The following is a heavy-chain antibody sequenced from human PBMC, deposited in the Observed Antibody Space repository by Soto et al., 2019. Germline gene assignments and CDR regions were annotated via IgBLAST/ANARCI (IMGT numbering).Heavy chain of an antibody. D-gene: IGHD6-13*01. CDR3: ARDAPGAAPY. CDR2: INYRGST. V-gene: IGHV4-31*11. CDR1: GGSMSSGDYY. J-gene: IGHJ4*02. Sequence: QVQLQESGPGLVKPSQTLSLTCAVSGGSMSSGDYYWNWIRQHPEKGLEWIGYINYRGSTFYNPSLKSRVTISVDTSKNQFTLKLTSVTAADTAMYYCARDAPGAAPYWGQGTLVIVSS.